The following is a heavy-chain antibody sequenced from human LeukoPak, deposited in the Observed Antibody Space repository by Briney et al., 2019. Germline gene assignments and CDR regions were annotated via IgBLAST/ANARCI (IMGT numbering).Heavy chain of an antibody. J-gene: IGHJ5*02. CDR3: ARHKGAVANTYWFDP. CDR1: GGSISSSNYY. Sequence: PSETLSLTCTVSGGSISSSNYYWAWLRQPPGKGLEWIGSVYYSGSTYYNPSLKSRVTIFVDTSKNQFFLNLSSVTAADTAVFYCARHKGAVANTYWFDPWGQGTLVTVSS. CDR2: VYYSGST. V-gene: IGHV4-39*01. D-gene: IGHD6-19*01.